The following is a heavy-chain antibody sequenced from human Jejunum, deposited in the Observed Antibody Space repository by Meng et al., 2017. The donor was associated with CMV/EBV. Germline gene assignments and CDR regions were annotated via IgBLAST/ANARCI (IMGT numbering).Heavy chain of an antibody. D-gene: IGHD2/OR15-2a*01. J-gene: IGHJ5*02. CDR2: ISTNTGTP. CDR1: GYTFSTYA. CDR3: ARGGNFDP. V-gene: IGHV7-4-1*02. Sequence: LVQSGAELKKPGALVKASCKASGYTFSTYAINWVRQAHGRGLEWMGWISTNTGTPTYTQGFTGRFVFSLDTSVSTAYLQISSLKAEDTAVYYCARGGNFDPWGQGTLVTVSS.